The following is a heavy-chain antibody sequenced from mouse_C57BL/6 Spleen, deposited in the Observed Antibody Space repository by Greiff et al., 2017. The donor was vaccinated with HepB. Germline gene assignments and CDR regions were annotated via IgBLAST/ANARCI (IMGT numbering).Heavy chain of an antibody. CDR3: AATHYYAMDY. D-gene: IGHD6-1*01. Sequence: EVMLVESGGGLVKPGGSLKLSCAASGFTFSDYGMHWVRQAPEKGLEWVAYISSGSSTIYYADTVKGRFTISRDNAKNTLFLQMTSLRSEDTAMYYCAATHYYAMDYWGQGTSVTVSS. J-gene: IGHJ4*01. V-gene: IGHV5-17*01. CDR2: ISSGSSTI. CDR1: GFTFSDYG.